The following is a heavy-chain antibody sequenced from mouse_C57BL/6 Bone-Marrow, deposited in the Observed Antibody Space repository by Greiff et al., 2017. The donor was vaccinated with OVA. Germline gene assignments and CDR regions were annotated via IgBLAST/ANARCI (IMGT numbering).Heavy chain of an antibody. Sequence: VQLQQSGPELVKPGASVKIYCKASGYSFTSYYIHWVKQRPGQGLEWIGWIYPGSGNTKYNEKFKGKATLTADTSSSTAYMQLSSLTSEDSAVYYCARNYGSSYEYFDVWGTGTTVTVSS. V-gene: IGHV1-66*01. CDR3: ARNYGSSYEYFDV. CDR1: GYSFTSYY. CDR2: IYPGSGNT. D-gene: IGHD1-1*01. J-gene: IGHJ1*03.